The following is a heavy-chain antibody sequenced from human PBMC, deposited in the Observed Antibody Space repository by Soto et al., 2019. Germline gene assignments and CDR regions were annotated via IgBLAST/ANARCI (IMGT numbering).Heavy chain of an antibody. CDR3: AREFGGYCTATSCYQLDV. CDR1: GGSVSSGTYY. D-gene: IGHD2-2*01. J-gene: IGHJ6*02. CDR2: IYYSGTT. V-gene: IGHV4-61*01. Sequence: QVQLQESGPGLVKPSETLSLTCTVSGGSVSSGTYYSTWIRQPPGKGLEWIGYIYYSGTTNYNPSLPSRVTISADTSKIQFSLKLNSVSAADTAVYYCAREFGGYCTATSCYQLDVWGQGTTVTVSS.